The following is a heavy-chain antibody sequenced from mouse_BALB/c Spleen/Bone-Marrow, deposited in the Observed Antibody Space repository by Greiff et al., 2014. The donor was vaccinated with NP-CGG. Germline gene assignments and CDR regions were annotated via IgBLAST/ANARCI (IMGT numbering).Heavy chain of an antibody. J-gene: IGHJ1*02. CDR3: ARWGTTVVDYFDV. CDR1: GYTFTNYW. V-gene: IGHV1-52*01. Sequence: VQLVESGAELVRPGASVKLSCKASGYTFTNYWMNWVKQRPEQGLEWIGRIDPYDSETHSNQRFKDKAILTVDKSSSTAYMQLSSLTSEDSAVYYCARWGTTVVDYFDVWGAGTTVTVSS. CDR2: IDPYDSET. D-gene: IGHD1-1*01.